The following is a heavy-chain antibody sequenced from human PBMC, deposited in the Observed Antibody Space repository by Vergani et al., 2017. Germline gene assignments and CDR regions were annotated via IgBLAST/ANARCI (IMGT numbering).Heavy chain of an antibody. J-gene: IGHJ5*02. Sequence: QVQLQESGPGLVKPSQTLSLTCTVSGGSISSGGYYWSWIRPHPGKGLEWIGYIYYSGSTYYNPSLKSLVTISVDTSKNQFSLKLSSVTAADTAGYYCARDSTTWGRGGFDPWGQGTLVTVSS. D-gene: IGHD1-1*01. CDR3: ARDSTTWGRGGFDP. CDR2: IYYSGST. V-gene: IGHV4-31*01. CDR1: GGSISSGGYY.